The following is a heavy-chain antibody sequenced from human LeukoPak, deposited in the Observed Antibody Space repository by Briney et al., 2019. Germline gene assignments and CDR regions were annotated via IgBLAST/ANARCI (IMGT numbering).Heavy chain of an antibody. CDR3: ARCLDSSGCYFDY. CDR1: GYSFTSYW. Sequence: GESLKISCKGSGYSFTSYWIGWVRQMPGKGLEWMGIIYPGDSDTRYSPSFQGQATISADKSISTAYLQWSSLKASDTAMYYCARCLDSSGCYFDYWGQGTLVTVSS. CDR2: IYPGDSDT. V-gene: IGHV5-51*01. J-gene: IGHJ4*02. D-gene: IGHD3-22*01.